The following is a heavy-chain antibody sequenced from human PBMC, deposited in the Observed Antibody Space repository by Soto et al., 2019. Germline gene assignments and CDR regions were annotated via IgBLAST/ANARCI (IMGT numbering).Heavy chain of an antibody. CDR1: GFNFNNYA. CDR3: AKAGWGGDYYYGLDV. CDR2: VTFDGSRT. V-gene: IGHV3-30*18. Sequence: VGSLRLSCAASGFNFNNYAMHWVRQAPGKGLEWVAVVTFDGSRTYYADSVKGRFTISRDSSNNTVSLQMNSLTNEDTAVYYCAKAGWGGDYYYGLDVWGQGTTVTVSS. D-gene: IGHD2-21*01. J-gene: IGHJ6*02.